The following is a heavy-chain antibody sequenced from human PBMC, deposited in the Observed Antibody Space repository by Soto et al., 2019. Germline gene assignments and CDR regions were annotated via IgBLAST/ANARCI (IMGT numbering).Heavy chain of an antibody. J-gene: IGHJ4*02. CDR3: ARRRRVYYYGSGSYPYYFDY. CDR1: CGSFSGYC. V-gene: IGHV4-34*01. CDR2: INHSGST. Sequence: SETLSLTCAVYCGSFSGYCWSWIRQPPGKGLEWIGEINHSGSTNYNPSLKSRVTISVDTSKNQFSLKLSSVTAADTAVYYCARRRRVYYYGSGSYPYYFDYWGQGTLVTVSS. D-gene: IGHD3-10*01.